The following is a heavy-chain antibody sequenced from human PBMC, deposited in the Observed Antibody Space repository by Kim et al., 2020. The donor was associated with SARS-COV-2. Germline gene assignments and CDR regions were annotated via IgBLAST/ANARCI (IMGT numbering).Heavy chain of an antibody. CDR2: IRSKAYGGTT. D-gene: IGHD3-10*01. J-gene: IGHJ4*02. Sequence: GGSLRLSCTASGFTFGDYAMSWFRQAPGKGLEWVGFIRSKAYGGTTEYAASVKGRFTISRDDSKSIAYLQMNSLKTEDTAVYYCTRESALYGSGLYYFDYWGQGTLVTVSS. CDR3: TRESALYGSGLYYFDY. CDR1: GFTFGDYA. V-gene: IGHV3-49*03.